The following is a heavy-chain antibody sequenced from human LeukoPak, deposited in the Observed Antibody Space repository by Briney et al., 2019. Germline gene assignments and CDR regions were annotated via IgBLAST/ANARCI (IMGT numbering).Heavy chain of an antibody. V-gene: IGHV3-53*01. J-gene: IGHJ4*02. CDR2: IYSDNT. CDR3: ARRAGAYSHPYDY. CDR1: GFTFSNYE. Sequence: GGSLRLSCAASGFTFSNYEMHWVRQAPGKGLEWVSFIYSDNTHYSDSVKGRFTISRDNSKNTLYLQMNSLRAEDTAVYYCARRAGAYSHPYDYWGQGTLVTVSS. D-gene: IGHD4/OR15-4a*01.